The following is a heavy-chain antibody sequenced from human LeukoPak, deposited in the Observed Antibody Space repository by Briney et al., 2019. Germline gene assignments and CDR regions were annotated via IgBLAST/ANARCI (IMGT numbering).Heavy chain of an antibody. D-gene: IGHD2-2*01. CDR1: GFIISTYA. J-gene: IGHJ3*02. CDR2: ISDSGGST. Sequence: RGSLRLSCAASGFIISTYAVSWVRQAPGKGLEWVSAISDSGGSTYFADSVKGRFTISRDNSNNTLYLQMNSLRAEDTALYYCAKDRRTLDAFDIWGQGTMVTVSS. CDR3: AKDRRTLDAFDI. V-gene: IGHV3-23*01.